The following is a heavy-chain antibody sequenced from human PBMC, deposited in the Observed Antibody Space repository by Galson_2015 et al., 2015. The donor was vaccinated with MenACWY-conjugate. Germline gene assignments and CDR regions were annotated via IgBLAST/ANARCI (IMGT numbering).Heavy chain of an antibody. CDR3: ARWVAVKTIEY. J-gene: IGHJ4*02. CDR1: GFTFSSYS. CDR2: IGGSGNYI. D-gene: IGHD6-19*01. V-gene: IGHV3-21*06. Sequence: SLRLSCAASGFTFSSYSMNWVRQAPGKGLEWVSCIGGSGNYISYADSVKGRFTISRDNAENSLYLQMDSLRVEDTAVYYCARWVAVKTIEYCGQGTLVTVSS.